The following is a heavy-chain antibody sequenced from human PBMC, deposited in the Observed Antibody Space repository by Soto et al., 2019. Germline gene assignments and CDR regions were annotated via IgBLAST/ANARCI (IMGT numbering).Heavy chain of an antibody. Sequence: GASVKVSCKASGYTFTNYYMHWVRQAPGPVLEWIGRIIPRGGSTHYAQKFQDRVMMTRDTSISTAYMELSRLRSDDTAVYYCARVKDSGSYSPRYGMDVWGQGTTVTVSS. CDR1: GYTFTNYY. J-gene: IGHJ6*02. CDR3: ARVKDSGSYSPRYGMDV. D-gene: IGHD1-26*01. V-gene: IGHV1-46*01. CDR2: IIPRGGST.